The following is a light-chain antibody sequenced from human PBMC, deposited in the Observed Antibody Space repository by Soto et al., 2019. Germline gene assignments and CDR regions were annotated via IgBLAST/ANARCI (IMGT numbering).Light chain of an antibody. Sequence: DIHMTQSPFSLSLHKGDRVTITCRASLPISNYLAWYQQKPVKIPHLLIYAASTLQAGVPSRFSGSGSGTDFTLTISSLQAEDGVAYYCQNSTSPPHTFGGGTKVDIK. J-gene: IGKJ4*01. CDR2: AAS. V-gene: IGKV1-27*01. CDR1: LPISNY. CDR3: QNSTSPPHT.